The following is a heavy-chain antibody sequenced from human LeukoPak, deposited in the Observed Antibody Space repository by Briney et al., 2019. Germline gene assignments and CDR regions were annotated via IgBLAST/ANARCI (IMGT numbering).Heavy chain of an antibody. D-gene: IGHD2-2*02. Sequence: GASVKVSCKASGGTFSSYAISWVRQAPGQGLEWMGGIIPIFGTANYAQKFQGRVTITADESTSTAYMELSSLRSEDTAVYYCARDDSIVVVPAAIVGSFDIWGQGTMVTVSS. CDR1: GGTFSSYA. V-gene: IGHV1-69*13. CDR2: IIPIFGTA. CDR3: ARDDSIVVVPAAIVGSFDI. J-gene: IGHJ3*02.